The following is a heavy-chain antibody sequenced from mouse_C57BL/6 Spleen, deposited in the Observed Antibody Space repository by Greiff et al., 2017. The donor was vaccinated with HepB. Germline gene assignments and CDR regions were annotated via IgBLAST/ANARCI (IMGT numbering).Heavy chain of an antibody. V-gene: IGHV1-4*01. CDR3: ARENGYYLDY. D-gene: IGHD2-2*01. Sequence: QVQLQQSGAELARPGASVKMSCKASGYTFTSYTLHWVKQRPGQGLEWIGYINPSSGYTKYNQKFKDKATLTADKSSSTAYMQLSSLTSEDSAVYDCARENGYYLDYWGQGTTLTVSS. CDR1: GYTFTSYT. CDR2: INPSSGYT. J-gene: IGHJ2*01.